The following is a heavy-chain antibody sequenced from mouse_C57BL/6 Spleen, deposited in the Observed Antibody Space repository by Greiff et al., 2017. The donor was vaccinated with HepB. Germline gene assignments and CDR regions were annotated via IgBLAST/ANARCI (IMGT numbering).Heavy chain of an antibody. D-gene: IGHD1-1*01. Sequence: EVQLVESGGGLVQPGGSLSLSCAASGFTFTDYYMSWVRQPPGKALEWLGFIRNKANGYTTEYSASVKGRFTISRDNSQSILYLQMNALRAEDSATYYCARYLDYYGSSSRGYFDYWGQGTTLTVSS. CDR2: IRNKANGYTT. J-gene: IGHJ2*01. V-gene: IGHV7-3*01. CDR1: GFTFTDYY. CDR3: ARYLDYYGSSSRGYFDY.